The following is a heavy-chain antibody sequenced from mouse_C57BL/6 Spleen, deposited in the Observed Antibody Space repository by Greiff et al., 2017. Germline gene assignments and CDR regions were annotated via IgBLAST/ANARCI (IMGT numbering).Heavy chain of an antibody. V-gene: IGHV1-15*01. D-gene: IGHD1-1*01. J-gene: IGHJ2*01. CDR2: IDPETGGT. Sequence: VKLMESGAELVRPGASVTLSCKASGYTFTDYEMHWVKQTPVHGLEWIGAIDPETGGTAYNQKFRGKAILTADKSSSTAYMELRSLTSEDSAVYYCTRKRCSFITTVVAYYFDYWGQGTTLTVSS. CDR3: TRKRCSFITTVVAYYFDY. CDR1: GYTFTDYE.